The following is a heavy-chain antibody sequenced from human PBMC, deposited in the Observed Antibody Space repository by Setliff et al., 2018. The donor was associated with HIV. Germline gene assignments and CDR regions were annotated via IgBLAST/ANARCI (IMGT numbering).Heavy chain of an antibody. J-gene: IGHJ4*02. CDR3: ARGLDTAPYYLDY. V-gene: IGHV1-2*06. Sequence: GASVKVSCKTSGCTFTGYFIHWVRQAPGQGLEWMGRINPNSRGTNYAQKFQGRVTMTMDTSISTAYMELSSLRSDDTAVYYCARGLDTAPYYLDYWGQGTLVTVSS. CDR2: INPNSRGT. CDR1: GCTFTGYF. D-gene: IGHD5-18*01.